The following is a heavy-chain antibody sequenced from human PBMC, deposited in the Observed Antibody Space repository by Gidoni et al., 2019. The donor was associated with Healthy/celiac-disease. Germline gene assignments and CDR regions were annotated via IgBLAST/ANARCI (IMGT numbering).Heavy chain of an antibody. D-gene: IGHD3-10*01. Sequence: QVQLVESGGGVVQPGRSLRLSCAASGFTLSSYGMHWVRQAPGKGLEWLAVISYDGSNKYYADSVKGRFTISRDNSKNTLYLQMNSLRAEDTAVYYCANALRRWFGELYPLNYWGQGTLVTVSS. CDR3: ANALRRWFGELYPLNY. CDR2: ISYDGSNK. V-gene: IGHV3-30*18. CDR1: GFTLSSYG. J-gene: IGHJ4*02.